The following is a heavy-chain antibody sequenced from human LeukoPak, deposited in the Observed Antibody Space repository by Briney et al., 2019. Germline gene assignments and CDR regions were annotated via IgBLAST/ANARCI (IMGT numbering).Heavy chain of an antibody. CDR1: GYTFSNYG. J-gene: IGHJ4*02. CDR3: ARGAPRYDFWSGYYTEVDY. V-gene: IGHV1-2*02. CDR2: INPNSGGT. D-gene: IGHD3-3*01. Sequence: ASVKVSCKASGYTFSNYGITWVRQAPGQGLEWMGWINPNSGGTNYAQKFQGRVTMTRDTSISTAYMELSRLRSDDTAVYYCARGAPRYDFWSGYYTEVDYWGQGTLVTVSS.